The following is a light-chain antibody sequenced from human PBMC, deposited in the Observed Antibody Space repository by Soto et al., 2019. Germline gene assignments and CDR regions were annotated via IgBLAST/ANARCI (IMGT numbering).Light chain of an antibody. CDR3: QTWGTGTVV. CDR1: SGHSSYA. Sequence: QLVLTQSPSASASLGASVKLTCTLSSGHSSYAIAWHQQQPEKGPRYLMRVNSDGRHIKGDGIPDRFSGSSSGAERYLTISRLQSEDEADYYCQTWGTGTVVFGGGTQLTVL. CDR2: VNSDGRH. V-gene: IGLV4-69*01. J-gene: IGLJ2*01.